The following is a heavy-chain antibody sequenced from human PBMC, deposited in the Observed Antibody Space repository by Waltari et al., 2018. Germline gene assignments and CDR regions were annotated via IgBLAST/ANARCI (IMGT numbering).Heavy chain of an antibody. D-gene: IGHD2-2*02. J-gene: IGHJ3*02. CDR2: TYYRSKWYN. CDR1: GDSVSSNSAA. V-gene: IGHV6-1*01. Sequence: QVQLQQSGPGLVKPSQTLSLTCAISGDSVSSNSAAWNWIRQSPSRGLEWLGRTYYRSKWYNDYAVSVKSRITINPDTSKNQFSLQLNSVTPEDTAVYYCARDPLYCSSTSCYIAFDIWGQGTMVTVSS. CDR3: ARDPLYCSSTSCYIAFDI.